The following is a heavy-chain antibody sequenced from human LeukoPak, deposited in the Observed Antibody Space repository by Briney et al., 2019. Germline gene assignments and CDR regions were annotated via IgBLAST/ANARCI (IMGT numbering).Heavy chain of an antibody. J-gene: IGHJ4*02. D-gene: IGHD4-23*01. CDR3: ARDMGTVVDY. Sequence: SETLSLTCTVSGGSISTYYWSWIRQPPGKGLEWIGYIYYSGSTNYNPSLKSRVTTSVDTSKNQFSLKLSSVTAADTAVYYCARDMGTVVDYWGQGTLVTVSS. CDR1: GGSISTYY. V-gene: IGHV4-59*01. CDR2: IYYSGST.